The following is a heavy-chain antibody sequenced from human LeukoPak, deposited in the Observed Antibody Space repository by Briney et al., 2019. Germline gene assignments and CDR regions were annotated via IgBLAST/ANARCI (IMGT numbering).Heavy chain of an antibody. CDR1: GGSISSYY. J-gene: IGHJ4*02. CDR2: IYYSGST. V-gene: IGHV4-59*01. Sequence: SETLSLTCTVSGGSISSYYWSWIRQPPGKGLEWIGYIYYSGSTNYNPSRQSRVTISVDTAKNQFSLKLRSVPAADTAVYYCARTPRLDSYGSSYFAYWGQGTLVTVSS. D-gene: IGHD5-18*01. CDR3: ARTPRLDSYGSSYFAY.